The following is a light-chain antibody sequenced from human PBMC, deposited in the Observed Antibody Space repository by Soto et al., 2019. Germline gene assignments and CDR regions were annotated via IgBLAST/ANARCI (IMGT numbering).Light chain of an antibody. J-gene: IGKJ4*01. CDR3: QQPPTFPLP. CDR2: RAS. V-gene: IGKV1-12*01. Sequence: DIQMTQSPSSVSASVGDRVTITCRASQGITSWLAWYQQKPGKAPKLLIYRASNLQSGVPSRFSGSGSGTDFTLTISGLQPADFATYYRQQPPTFPLPFCGGTKLDIK. CDR1: QGITSW.